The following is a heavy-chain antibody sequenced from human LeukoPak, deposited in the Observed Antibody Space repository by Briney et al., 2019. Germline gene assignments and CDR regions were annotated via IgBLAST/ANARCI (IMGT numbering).Heavy chain of an antibody. V-gene: IGHV1-2*06. CDR3: ARKDGTGFDY. Sequence: ASVKVSCKASGYTFTSCYIHWVRQAPGQGLEWMGRINPSSGDTNDAQKFQGRVTMTRDTSISTAYMELSSLRSDDTAVYYCARKDGTGFDYWGQGTLVTVSS. J-gene: IGHJ4*02. CDR2: INPSSGDT. CDR1: GYTFTSCY. D-gene: IGHD3-10*01.